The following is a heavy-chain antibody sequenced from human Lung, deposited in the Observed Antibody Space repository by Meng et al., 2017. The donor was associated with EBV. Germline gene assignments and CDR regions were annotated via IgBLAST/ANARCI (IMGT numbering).Heavy chain of an antibody. CDR3: ARVEVGITSGDY. CDR1: GYTFTNYG. D-gene: IGHD1-26*01. J-gene: IGHJ4*02. Sequence: QVQLVQYGGEVKKPGASVKVSCKASGYTFTNYGITWVRQAPGQGLEWMGWISAYNGNTNYAQTLQGRVTMTTDTSTSTAYMELGSLRSDDTAVYYCARVEVGITSGDYWGQGTLVTVFS. CDR2: ISAYNGNT. V-gene: IGHV1-18*01.